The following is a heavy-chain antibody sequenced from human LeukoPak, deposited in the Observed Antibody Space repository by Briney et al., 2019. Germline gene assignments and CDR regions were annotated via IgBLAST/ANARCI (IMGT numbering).Heavy chain of an antibody. D-gene: IGHD3-16*02. J-gene: IGHJ4*02. V-gene: IGHV3-30-3*01. Sequence: PGGSLRLSCAASGFTFSSYAMHWVRQAPGKGLEWVAVISYDGSNKYYADSVKGRFTISRDNSKNTLYLQMNSLRAEDTAVYYCARDPSYVWGSYRSHWGQGTLVTVSS. CDR2: ISYDGSNK. CDR3: ARDPSYVWGSYRSH. CDR1: GFTFSSYA.